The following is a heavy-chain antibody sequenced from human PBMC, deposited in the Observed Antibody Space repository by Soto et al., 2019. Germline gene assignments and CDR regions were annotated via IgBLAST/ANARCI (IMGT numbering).Heavy chain of an antibody. J-gene: IGHJ6*02. D-gene: IGHD6-6*01. CDR1: GGSISSYY. Sequence: TLSITCTVSGGSISSYYWSWIRQPAGKGLEWIGRIYTSGSTNYNPSLKSRVTMSVDTSKNQFSLKLSSVTAADTAVYYCARVRIAARTGAYGMDVWGQGTTVTVSS. V-gene: IGHV4-4*07. CDR3: ARVRIAARTGAYGMDV. CDR2: IYTSGST.